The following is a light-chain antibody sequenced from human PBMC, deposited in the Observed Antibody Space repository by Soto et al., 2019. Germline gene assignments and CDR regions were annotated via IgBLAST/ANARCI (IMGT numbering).Light chain of an antibody. CDR3: QQRNSYPIT. Sequence: DIQLTQSPSFLSASVGDRLTITCRASQGISSYLAWYQQKPGKAPKLLIYAGFTLQSGVPSRFSGRGSGTEFTLTISSLQPEDFATDYCQQRNSYPITFGQGTRLEIK. CDR1: QGISSY. J-gene: IGKJ5*01. V-gene: IGKV1-9*01. CDR2: AGF.